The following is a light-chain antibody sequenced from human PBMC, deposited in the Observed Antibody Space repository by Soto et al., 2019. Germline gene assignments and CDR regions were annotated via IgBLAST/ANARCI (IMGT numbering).Light chain of an antibody. CDR3: HQYNDNWT. Sequence: DIQMTQSPSTLSASVVDRVTITCRASQSISSWLAWYQQKPGQTPMLLLYKASTLQSGVPSRFSGSGSLTAFTLAISRLQPDDSATYYCHQYNDNWTFGPGTKVEIK. J-gene: IGKJ1*01. V-gene: IGKV1-5*03. CDR1: QSISSW. CDR2: KAS.